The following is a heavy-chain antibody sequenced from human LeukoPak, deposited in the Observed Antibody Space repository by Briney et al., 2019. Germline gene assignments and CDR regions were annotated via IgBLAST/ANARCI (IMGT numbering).Heavy chain of an antibody. CDR2: INHSGGT. V-gene: IGHV4-34*01. CDR3: ARGRSRDYMDV. CDR1: GGSFSGYY. J-gene: IGHJ6*03. Sequence: SETLSLTCAVYGGSFSGYYWSWIRQPPGKGLEWIGEINHSGGTNYNPSLKSRVTISVDTSKNQFSLKLSSVTAADTAVYYCARGRSRDYMDVWGKGTTVTVSS.